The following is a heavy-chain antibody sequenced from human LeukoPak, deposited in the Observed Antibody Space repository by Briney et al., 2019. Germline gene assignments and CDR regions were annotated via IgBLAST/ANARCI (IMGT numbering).Heavy chain of an antibody. J-gene: IGHJ5*02. V-gene: IGHV1-18*01. CDR3: ARVVGIAAAGTGDWSAP. D-gene: IGHD6-13*01. CDR1: GYTFTSYG. CDR2: ISAYNGNT. Sequence: WASVKVSCKASGYTFTSYGISWVRQAPGQGLEWMGWISAYNGNTNYAQKLQGRVTMTTDTSTSTAYMELRSLRSDDTAVYYCARVVGIAAAGTGDWSAPGGQEPLVPVSP.